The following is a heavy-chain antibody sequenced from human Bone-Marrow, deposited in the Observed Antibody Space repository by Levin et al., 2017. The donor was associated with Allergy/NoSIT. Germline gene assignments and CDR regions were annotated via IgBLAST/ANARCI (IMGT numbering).Heavy chain of an antibody. V-gene: IGHV4-39*01. D-gene: IGHD3-16*01. CDR3: APLHVSLGY. J-gene: IGHJ4*02. CDR1: GGSISGSTYY. CDR2: IFYSGAT. Sequence: PSETLSLTCTVSGGSISGSTYYWGWIRQSPGKGLEWIGTIFYSGATYYNPSLKSRVTISVATSKHQFSLSLTSVTTADPSVYYCAPLHVSLGYWGQGTLVTVSS.